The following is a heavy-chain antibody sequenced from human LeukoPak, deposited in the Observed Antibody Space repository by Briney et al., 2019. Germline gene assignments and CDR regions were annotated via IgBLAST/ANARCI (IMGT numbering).Heavy chain of an antibody. CDR2: INHSGST. CDR3: ARDANQPSLFDP. CDR1: GGSFSGYY. V-gene: IGHV4-34*01. D-gene: IGHD2-2*01. J-gene: IGHJ5*02. Sequence: SETLSLTCAVYGGSFSGYYWSWIRQPPGKGLEWIGEINHSGSTNYNPSLKSRVTISVDTSENQFSLKLSSVTAADTAVYYCARDANQPSLFDPWGQGTLVTVSS.